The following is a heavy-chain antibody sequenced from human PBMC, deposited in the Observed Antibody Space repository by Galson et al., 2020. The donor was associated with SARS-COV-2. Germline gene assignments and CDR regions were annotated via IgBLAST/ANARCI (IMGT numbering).Heavy chain of an antibody. CDR1: GFTFSTYS. J-gene: IGHJ4*02. Sequence: GESLKTSCVASGFTFSTYSMNWVRQAPGKRLEWLAYFGKTGGIYYADSVKGRFTISRDNAKNSLYLQMNNLRDDDTAVYFCARDPNALDYWGQGTLVTVSS. CDR2: FGKTGGI. CDR3: ARDPNALDY. V-gene: IGHV3-48*02.